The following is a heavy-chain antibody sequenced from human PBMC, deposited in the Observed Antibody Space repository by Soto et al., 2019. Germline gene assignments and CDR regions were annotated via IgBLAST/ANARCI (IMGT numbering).Heavy chain of an antibody. J-gene: IGHJ6*02. CDR1: GFTFSSYS. D-gene: IGHD6-19*01. Sequence: EVQLVESGGGLVKPGGSLRLSCAASGFTFSSYSMNWVRQAPGKGLEWVSSISSSSSYIYYADSVKGRFTISRDNAKNSLYLQMNSVRAEDTAVYYCARVAVADPYYYYYGMDVWGQGTTVTVSS. CDR3: ARVAVADPYYYYYGMDV. V-gene: IGHV3-21*01. CDR2: ISSSSSYI.